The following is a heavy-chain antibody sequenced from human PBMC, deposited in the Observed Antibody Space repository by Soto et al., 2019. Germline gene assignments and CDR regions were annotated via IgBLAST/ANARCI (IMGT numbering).Heavy chain of an antibody. V-gene: IGHV3-21*01. Sequence: GGSLRLSCAASGFTFSSYSMNWVRQAPGKGLGWVSSISSSSSYIYYADSVKGRLTISRDNAKNSLYLQMNSLRAEDTAVYYCASYGGFDYWGQGTLVTVSS. D-gene: IGHD3-16*01. CDR1: GFTFSSYS. CDR2: ISSSSSYI. CDR3: ASYGGFDY. J-gene: IGHJ4*02.